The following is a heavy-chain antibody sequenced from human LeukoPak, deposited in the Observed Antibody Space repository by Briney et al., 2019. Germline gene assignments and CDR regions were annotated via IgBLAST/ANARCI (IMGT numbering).Heavy chain of an antibody. J-gene: IGHJ5*02. CDR3: ARAFS. V-gene: IGHV3-7*01. CDR2: IKENGSEK. Sequence: GGSRRLSCAASGFTFSSQWMSWVRQAPGKGMEWVAKIKENGSEKSYVASVKGQFTISRDNAKDSLYLEMNTVRAEDTAVYYCARAFSWGQGTLVTVSS. CDR1: GFTFSSQW. D-gene: IGHD3-16*01.